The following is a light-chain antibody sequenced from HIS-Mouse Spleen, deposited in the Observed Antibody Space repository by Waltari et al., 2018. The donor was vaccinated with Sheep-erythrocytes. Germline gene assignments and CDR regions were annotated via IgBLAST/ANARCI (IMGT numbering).Light chain of an antibody. CDR1: SSDVGSYNL. V-gene: IGLV2-23*01. J-gene: IGLJ3*02. Sequence: QSALTQPRSASGSPGQSITISCPGTSSDVGSYNLVSWYQQHPGKAPKLMIYEGSKRPSGVSNRFSGSKSGNTASLTISGLQAEDEADYYCCSYAGSSTWVFGGGTKLTVL. CDR3: CSYAGSSTWV. CDR2: EGS.